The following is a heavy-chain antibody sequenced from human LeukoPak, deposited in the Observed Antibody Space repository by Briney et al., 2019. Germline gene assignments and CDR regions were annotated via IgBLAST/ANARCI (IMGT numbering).Heavy chain of an antibody. D-gene: IGHD3-22*01. J-gene: IGHJ4*02. CDR1: GDSVSSGTYY. V-gene: IGHV4-61*02. Sequence: PSETLSLTCNVSGDSVSSGTYYWTWIRQPAGKGLEWIGRIFKSGTTNYNPSLKSRVTISLDTSKNQFSLKLSSVTAADTAVYYCAGDGGYYGTPVYWGQGTLVTVSS. CDR3: AGDGGYYGTPVY. CDR2: IFKSGTT.